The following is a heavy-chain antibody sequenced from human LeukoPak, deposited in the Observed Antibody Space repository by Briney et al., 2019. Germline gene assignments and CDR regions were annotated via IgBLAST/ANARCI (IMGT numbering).Heavy chain of an antibody. D-gene: IGHD2-15*01. CDR3: ARIHRYCSGGACYVLDN. CDR1: GGSVSGYY. Sequence: PSETLSLTCVVSGGSVSGYYWGWIRQPPGRGLEWIGYVYYSGSTNYNPSFKSRITISVDTSRNQFSLQLSSVTAADTAVYYCARIHRYCSGGACYVLDNWGQGTLVAASS. J-gene: IGHJ4*02. CDR2: VYYSGST. V-gene: IGHV4-59*02.